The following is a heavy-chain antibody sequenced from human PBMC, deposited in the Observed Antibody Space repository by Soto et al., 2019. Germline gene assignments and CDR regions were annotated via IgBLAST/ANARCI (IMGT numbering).Heavy chain of an antibody. CDR1: GYTFTSYD. V-gene: IGHV1-8*01. CDR2: MNPNSGNT. Sequence: QVQLVQSGAEVKKPGASVKVSCKASGYTFTSYDINWVRQATGQGLEWMGWMNPNSGNTGYAQKFQNRVTMTRNTSTSTDYMELISLRSEDTAVDYCAITHLRFGEHHYWGQGTLVTVSS. D-gene: IGHD3-10*01. CDR3: AITHLRFGEHHY. J-gene: IGHJ4*02.